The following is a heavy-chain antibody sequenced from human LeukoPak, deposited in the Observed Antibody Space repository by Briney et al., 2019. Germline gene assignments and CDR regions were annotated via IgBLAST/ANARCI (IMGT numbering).Heavy chain of an antibody. Sequence: SETLSLTCAVYGGSFSGYYWSWIRQPPGKGLEWIGKINHRGGTNYNPSLKSRVTISVDTSKNQFSLKLSSVTAADTAVYYCARIGRILTGYYYYYYGMDVWGQGTTVTVSS. V-gene: IGHV4-34*01. CDR1: GGSFSGYY. CDR3: ARIGRILTGYYYYYYGMDV. CDR2: INHRGGT. D-gene: IGHD3-9*01. J-gene: IGHJ6*02.